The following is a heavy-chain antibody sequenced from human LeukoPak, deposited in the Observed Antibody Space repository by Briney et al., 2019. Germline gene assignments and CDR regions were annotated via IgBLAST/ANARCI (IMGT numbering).Heavy chain of an antibody. V-gene: IGHV3-21*01. J-gene: IGHJ4*02. CDR1: GFTFSSYS. D-gene: IGHD3-22*01. CDR3: ARGHYDSSGYYYAIPGRF. CDR2: ISRSSRYI. Sequence: GGSLRLSCAASGFTFSSYSMNWVRPAPGKRLEWVSSISRSSRYIYYADSVKGRFTISRDNAKNSLYLEMNSLRGEDTAVFFCARGHYDSSGYYYAIPGRFRGQGTLVTVSS.